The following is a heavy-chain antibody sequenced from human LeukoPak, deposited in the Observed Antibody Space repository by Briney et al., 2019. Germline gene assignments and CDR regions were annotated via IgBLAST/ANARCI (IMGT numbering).Heavy chain of an antibody. J-gene: IGHJ4*02. CDR2: INPYSGGT. Sequence: ASVKVSCRASGYAFTDNYMHWVRQAPGQGLEWMGRINPYSGGTNYAQKFQGRVTMTRDTSISTAYMELSRLKSDDTAVYYCARDYSSGWYVYWGQGTLVTVSS. CDR1: GYAFTDNY. CDR3: ARDYSSGWYVY. V-gene: IGHV1-2*06. D-gene: IGHD6-19*01.